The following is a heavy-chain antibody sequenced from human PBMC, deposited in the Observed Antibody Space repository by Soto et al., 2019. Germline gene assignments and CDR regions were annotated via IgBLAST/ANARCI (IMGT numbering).Heavy chain of an antibody. V-gene: IGHV1-2*04. J-gene: IGHJ6*02. CDR3: ARDLGKTHYYGLDV. Sequence: VASVKVSCKASGYTFTGYYIHWVRQAPGQGLEWMGWINPNSGGTNYAQKFQGWVTLTRDTSISTAHLELSRLRSDDTAVYYCARDLGKTHYYGLDVWGQGTTVTVS. CDR1: GYTFTGYY. CDR2: INPNSGGT.